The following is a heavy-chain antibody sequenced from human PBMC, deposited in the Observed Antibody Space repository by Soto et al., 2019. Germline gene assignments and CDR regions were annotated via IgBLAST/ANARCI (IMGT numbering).Heavy chain of an antibody. J-gene: IGHJ4*02. CDR3: ARGHDYSKVAY. D-gene: IGHD4-4*01. V-gene: IGHV4-31*03. CDR1: GGSISSDGSY. Sequence: SETLSLTCTVSGGSISSDGSYWNWIRQQPGKGLEWIGYIENSGNTYYTPSLRNRVTMSLETSKSQLSLKLSSVTAADTAIYYCARGHDYSKVAYWGQGTLVTVSS. CDR2: IENSGNT.